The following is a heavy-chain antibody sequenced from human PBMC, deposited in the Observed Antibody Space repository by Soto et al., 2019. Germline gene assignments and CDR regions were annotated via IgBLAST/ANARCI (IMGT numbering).Heavy chain of an antibody. V-gene: IGHV4-31*03. Sequence: QVQLQESGPGLVKPSQTLSLTCTVSGGSISSGGYYWSWIRQHPGKGLEWIGYIYYSGSTYYNPSLNRRVTISXXTXKXXFSLKLSSLTAADTAVYYCARDPHLDYGDYYGMDVWGQGTTVTVSS. CDR3: ARDPHLDYGDYYGMDV. J-gene: IGHJ6*02. CDR1: GGSISSGGYY. CDR2: IYYSGST. D-gene: IGHD4-17*01.